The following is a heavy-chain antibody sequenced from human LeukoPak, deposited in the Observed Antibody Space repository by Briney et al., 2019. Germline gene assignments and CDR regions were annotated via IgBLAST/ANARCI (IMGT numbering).Heavy chain of an antibody. CDR1: GYTLTELS. J-gene: IGHJ4*02. CDR2: FDPEDGET. V-gene: IGHV1-24*01. Sequence: GASVKVSCKVSGYTLTELSMHWVRQAPGKGPEWMGGFDPEDGETIYAQKFQGRVTMTEDTSTDTAYMELSSLRSEDTAVYYCATDLPTYYYDSSGYYGYWGQGILVTVSS. CDR3: ATDLPTYYYDSSGYYGY. D-gene: IGHD3-22*01.